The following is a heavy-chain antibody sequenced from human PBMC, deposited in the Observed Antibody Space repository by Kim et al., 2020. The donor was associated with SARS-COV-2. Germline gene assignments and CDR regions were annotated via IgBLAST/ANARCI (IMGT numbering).Heavy chain of an antibody. J-gene: IGHJ4*02. CDR2: ISGSGGST. CDR3: AKDPDLYSSSWYFY. Sequence: GGSLRLSCAASGFTFSSYAMSWVRQAPGKGLEWVSAISGSGGSTYYADSVKGRFTISRDNSKNTLYLQMNSLRAEDTAVYYCAKDPDLYSSSWYFYWGQGTLVTVSS. V-gene: IGHV3-23*01. CDR1: GFTFSSYA. D-gene: IGHD6-13*01.